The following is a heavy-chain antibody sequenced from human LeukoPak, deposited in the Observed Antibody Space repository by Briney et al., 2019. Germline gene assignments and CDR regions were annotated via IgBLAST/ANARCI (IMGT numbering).Heavy chain of an antibody. D-gene: IGHD3-22*01. CDR2: IYTSGST. J-gene: IGHJ3*02. CDR1: GGSISSYY. V-gene: IGHV4-4*07. Sequence: PSETLSLTCTVSGGSISSYYWSWIRQPAGKGLEWIGRIYTSGSTNYNPSLKSRVTMSVDTSKNQFSLKLSSVTAADTAVYYCARDHHRRLYDSQARDTFDIWGQGTMVTVSS. CDR3: ARDHHRRLYDSQARDTFDI.